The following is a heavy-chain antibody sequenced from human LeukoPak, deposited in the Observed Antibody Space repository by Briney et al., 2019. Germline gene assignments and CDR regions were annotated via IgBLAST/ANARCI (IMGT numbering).Heavy chain of an antibody. D-gene: IGHD6-19*01. J-gene: IGHJ4*02. Sequence: GGSLRLSCAASIFTFSTNWMHWVRQAPGKGLEWVSSISSSSSYIYYADSVKGRFTISRDNAKNSLYLQMNSLRAEDTAVYYCARTSYSSGWFYYFDYWGQGTLVTVSS. CDR2: ISSSSSYI. CDR1: IFTFSTNW. V-gene: IGHV3-21*01. CDR3: ARTSYSSGWFYYFDY.